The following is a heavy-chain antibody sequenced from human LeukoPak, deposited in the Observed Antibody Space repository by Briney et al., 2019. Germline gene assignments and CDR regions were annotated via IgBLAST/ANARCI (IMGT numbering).Heavy chain of an antibody. Sequence: GGSLRLSCAASGFTFSSYSMNWVRQAPGKGLEWVSSISSSSSYIYYADSVKGRFTISRDNAKNSLYLQMNSLRDEDTAAYYWARDQPRVYYDSSGFTGWGQGTLVTVSS. CDR3: ARDQPRVYYDSSGFTG. D-gene: IGHD3-22*01. V-gene: IGHV3-21*01. J-gene: IGHJ4*02. CDR1: GFTFSSYS. CDR2: ISSSSSYI.